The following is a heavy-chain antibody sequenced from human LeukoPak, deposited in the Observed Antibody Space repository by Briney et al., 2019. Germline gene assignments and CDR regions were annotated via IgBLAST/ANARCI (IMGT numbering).Heavy chain of an antibody. J-gene: IGHJ1*01. D-gene: IGHD6-13*01. Sequence: GGSLRLSCAASGFTFSHYAMIWVRQAPGKGLERVSAISGSGSDTFYADSVKGRFTISRDNSKNTLYLQMSSLRAEDTAVYYCANVIIVAAGYEYFQHWGQGTLVSVSS. CDR3: ANVIIVAAGYEYFQH. CDR1: GFTFSHYA. V-gene: IGHV3-23*01. CDR2: ISGSGSDT.